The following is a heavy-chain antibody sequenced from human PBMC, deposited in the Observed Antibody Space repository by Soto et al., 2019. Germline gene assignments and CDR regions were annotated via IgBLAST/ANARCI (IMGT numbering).Heavy chain of an antibody. Sequence: GGSLRLSCAASGVTFSSYGMHWVRQAPGKGLEWVAVISYDGSNKYYADSVKGRFTISRDNSKNTLYLQMNSLRAEDTAVYYCAKGVSRAFDYWGQGTLVTVSS. CDR3: AKGVSRAFDY. V-gene: IGHV3-30*18. J-gene: IGHJ4*02. CDR2: ISYDGSNK. D-gene: IGHD6-6*01. CDR1: GVTFSSYG.